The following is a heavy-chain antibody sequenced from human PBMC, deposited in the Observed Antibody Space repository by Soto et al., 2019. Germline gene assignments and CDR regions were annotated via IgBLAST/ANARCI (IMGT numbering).Heavy chain of an antibody. Sequence: GGSLRLSCAASGFTFSSYAMSWVRQAPGKGLEWVSYISSRSTTIYYADSVKGRFTISRDNAKNSLFLQMNSLRAEDTAVYYCARDYCSNGVCNEVDYYYYYMDVWGKGTTVTVSS. CDR2: ISSRSTTI. CDR3: ARDYCSNGVCNEVDYYYYYMDV. CDR1: GFTFSSYA. V-gene: IGHV3-48*01. J-gene: IGHJ6*03. D-gene: IGHD2-8*01.